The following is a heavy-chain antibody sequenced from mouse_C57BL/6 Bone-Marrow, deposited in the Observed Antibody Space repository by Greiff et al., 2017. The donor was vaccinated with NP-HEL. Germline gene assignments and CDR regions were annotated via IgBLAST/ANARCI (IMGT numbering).Heavy chain of an antibody. Sequence: DVQLQESGPVLVKPGASVKMSCKASGYTFTDYYMNWVKQSHGKSLEWIGVINPYNGGTSYNQKFKGKATLTVDKSSSTAYMELNSLTSEDSAVYYCARKGDYYYGSKGFAYWGQGTLVTVSA. CDR3: ARKGDYYYGSKGFAY. CDR1: GYTFTDYY. J-gene: IGHJ3*01. V-gene: IGHV1-19*01. CDR2: INPYNGGT. D-gene: IGHD1-1*01.